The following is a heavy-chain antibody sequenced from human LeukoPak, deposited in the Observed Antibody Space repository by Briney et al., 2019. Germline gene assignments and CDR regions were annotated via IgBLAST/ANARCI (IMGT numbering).Heavy chain of an antibody. CDR3: ARGPIAAAFDY. CDR2: ISYDGSNK. Sequence: GGSLRLSCAASGFTFSSYAMHLVRQAPGKGLEWVAVISYDGSNKYYADSVKGRFTISRDNSKNTLYLQMNSLRAEDTAVYYCARGPIAAAFDYWGQGTLVTVSS. CDR1: GFTFSSYA. D-gene: IGHD6-13*01. V-gene: IGHV3-30-3*01. J-gene: IGHJ4*02.